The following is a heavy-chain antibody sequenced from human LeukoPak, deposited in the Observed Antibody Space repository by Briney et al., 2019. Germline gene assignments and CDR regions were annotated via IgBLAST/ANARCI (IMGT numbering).Heavy chain of an antibody. CDR1: GFTFSSYG. CDR3: ASRAIAVANA. CDR2: ISYDGSNK. V-gene: IGHV3-30*03. J-gene: IGHJ4*02. Sequence: GGSLRLSCAASGFTFSSYGMHWVRQAPGKGLEWVAVISYDGSNKYYADSVKGRFTISRDNSKNTLHLQMNSLRAEDTAVYYCASRAIAVANARGQGTLVTVSS. D-gene: IGHD6-19*01.